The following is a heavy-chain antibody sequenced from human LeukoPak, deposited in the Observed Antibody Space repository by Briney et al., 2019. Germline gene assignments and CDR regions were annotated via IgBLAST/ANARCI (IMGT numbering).Heavy chain of an antibody. D-gene: IGHD2-8*01. V-gene: IGHV3-23*01. Sequence: GGSLRLSCAASGFTFSSYAMSWVRQAPGKGLECISGFSGSGGSTYYADSVKGRFTISRDDSKNTLYLQMDSLRGEDTAVYYCARGPTNGQAFDYWGQGTLVSVSS. CDR2: FSGSGGST. J-gene: IGHJ4*02. CDR1: GFTFSSYA. CDR3: ARGPTNGQAFDY.